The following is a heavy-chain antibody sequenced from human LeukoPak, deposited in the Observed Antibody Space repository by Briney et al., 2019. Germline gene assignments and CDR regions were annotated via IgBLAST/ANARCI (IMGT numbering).Heavy chain of an antibody. D-gene: IGHD1-1*01. V-gene: IGHV3-7*03. CDR1: GFTFSSYT. Sequence: GGSLRLSCAASGFTFSSYTMSWVRQAPGKGLEWVANIKQDGREKYYVDSVKGRFTISRDNAKNSLYLQMSSLRAEDTAVYYCARKGELERRRSWDYWGQGTLVTVSS. J-gene: IGHJ4*02. CDR3: ARKGELERRRSWDY. CDR2: IKQDGREK.